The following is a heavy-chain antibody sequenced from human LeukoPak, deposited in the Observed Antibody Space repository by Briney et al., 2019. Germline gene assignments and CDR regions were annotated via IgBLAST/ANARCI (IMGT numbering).Heavy chain of an antibody. D-gene: IGHD6-13*01. CDR3: AKTDTRIAAAGVDY. J-gene: IGHJ4*02. V-gene: IGHV3-23*01. CDR1: GFTFSSYA. Sequence: GGSLRLSCAASGFTFSSYAMSWLRQAPGKGLEWVSAISGSGGSTYYADSVKGRFTISRDNSKNTLYVQMNSLRAEDTAVYYCAKTDTRIAAAGVDYWGQGTLVTVSS. CDR2: ISGSGGST.